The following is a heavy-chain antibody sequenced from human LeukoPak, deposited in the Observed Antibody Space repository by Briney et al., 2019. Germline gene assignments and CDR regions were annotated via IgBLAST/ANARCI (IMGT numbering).Heavy chain of an antibody. Sequence: PGGSLRLSCAASGFTFSSYAMSWVRQAPGKGLEWVSGISGSGGSTYYADSVKGRFSISRDNSKSTLYLQMNSLRAEDTALYYCARDRIAGTSPKMDYWGQGTLVTVSS. V-gene: IGHV3-23*01. D-gene: IGHD1-7*01. CDR3: ARDRIAGTSPKMDY. J-gene: IGHJ4*02. CDR2: ISGSGGST. CDR1: GFTFSSYA.